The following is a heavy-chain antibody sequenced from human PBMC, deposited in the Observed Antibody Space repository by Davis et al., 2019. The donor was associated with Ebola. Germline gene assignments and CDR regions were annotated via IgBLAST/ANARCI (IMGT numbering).Heavy chain of an antibody. Sequence: PSETLSLTCTVSGGSISSSSYYWGWIRQPPGKGLEWIGYIYYNGNTNYNPSLKSRVTISVDTSKNQFSLKVSSVTPADTALYYCARGYGTTWNLFDYWGQGILVTVSS. D-gene: IGHD1-1*01. V-gene: IGHV4-61*05. J-gene: IGHJ4*02. CDR1: GGSISSSSYY. CDR3: ARGYGTTWNLFDY. CDR2: IYYNGNT.